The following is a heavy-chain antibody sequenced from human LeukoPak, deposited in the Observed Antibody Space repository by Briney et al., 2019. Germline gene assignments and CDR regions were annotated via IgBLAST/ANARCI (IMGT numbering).Heavy chain of an antibody. Sequence: PSETLSLTCTVSGGSISSHYWGWIRQPPGKGLEWIGYIYYSGSTNYNPSLKSRVTISVDTSKNQFSLKLSSVTAADTAVYYCARGRNGYNPDYWGQGTLVTVSS. CDR2: IYYSGST. D-gene: IGHD5-24*01. CDR3: ARGRNGYNPDY. J-gene: IGHJ4*02. V-gene: IGHV4-59*11. CDR1: GGSISSHY.